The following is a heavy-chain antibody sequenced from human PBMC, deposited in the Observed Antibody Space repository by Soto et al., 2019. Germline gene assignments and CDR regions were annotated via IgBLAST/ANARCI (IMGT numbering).Heavy chain of an antibody. J-gene: IGHJ5*02. CDR3: AIVVGALGHGFDP. CDR1: GYTFTSYG. CDR2: ISAYNYNT. V-gene: IGHV1-18*01. D-gene: IGHD1-26*01. Sequence: QVQLVQSGAEVKKPGASVKVSCKASGYTFTSYGLSWVRQAPGQGLEWMGRISAYNYNTNYAQKLQGRVTMTTDTSTSTLYMELRSLRSDDTAVYYCAIVVGALGHGFDPWGQGTLVTVSS.